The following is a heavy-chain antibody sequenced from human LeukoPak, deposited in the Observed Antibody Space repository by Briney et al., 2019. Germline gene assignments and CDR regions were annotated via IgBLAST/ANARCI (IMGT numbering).Heavy chain of an antibody. D-gene: IGHD5-12*01. V-gene: IGHV1-8*03. CDR3: AGGVGGYDQWDYYYYYMDV. Sequence: ASVKFSCKASGYTFTSYDINWVRQATGQGLEWMGWMNPNSGNTGYAQKFQGRVTITRNTSISTAYMELSSLRSEDTAVYYCAGGVGGYDQWDYYYYYMDVWGKGTTVTVSS. J-gene: IGHJ6*03. CDR2: MNPNSGNT. CDR1: GYTFTSYD.